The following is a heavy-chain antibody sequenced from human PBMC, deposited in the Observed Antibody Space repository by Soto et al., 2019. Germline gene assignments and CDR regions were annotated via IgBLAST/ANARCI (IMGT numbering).Heavy chain of an antibody. J-gene: IGHJ4*02. CDR1: GYTFTRYG. CDR3: AREYSGSYVDY. CDR2: ISAYNGNT. D-gene: IGHD1-26*01. V-gene: IGHV1-18*01. Sequence: ASVKVSCKTSGYTFTRYGINCVLRAPGQGLEWMGWISAYNGNTNYAQKLQGRVTMTTDTSTSTAYMELRSLRSDDTAVYYCAREYSGSYVDYWGQGTLVTVSS.